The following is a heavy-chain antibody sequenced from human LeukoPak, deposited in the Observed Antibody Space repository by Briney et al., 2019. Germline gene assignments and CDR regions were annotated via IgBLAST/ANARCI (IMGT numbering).Heavy chain of an antibody. J-gene: IGHJ5*02. CDR1: GYTFTGYY. D-gene: IGHD3-9*01. CDR2: INPNSGGT. CDR3: ARYGLYFDWTNWFDP. V-gene: IGHV1-2*02. Sequence: ASVKVSCKASGYTFTGYYMHWVRQAPGQGLEWMGWINPNSGGTNYAQKFQGRVTMTRDTSISTAYMELSRLRSDDTVVYYCARYGLYFDWTNWFDPRGQGTLVTVSS.